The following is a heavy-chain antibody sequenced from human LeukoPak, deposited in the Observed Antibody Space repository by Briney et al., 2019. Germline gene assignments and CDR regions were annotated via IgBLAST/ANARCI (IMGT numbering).Heavy chain of an antibody. D-gene: IGHD3-22*01. Sequence: ASVKVSCKASGYTFTSYGISWVRQAPGQGLEWMGWISAYNGNTNYAQKLRGRVTMTTDTSTSTAYMELRSLRSDDTAVYYCAREVRYYDSSGYIPSRNFDYWGQGTLVTVSS. CDR1: GYTFTSYG. J-gene: IGHJ4*02. V-gene: IGHV1-18*01. CDR2: ISAYNGNT. CDR3: AREVRYYDSSGYIPSRNFDY.